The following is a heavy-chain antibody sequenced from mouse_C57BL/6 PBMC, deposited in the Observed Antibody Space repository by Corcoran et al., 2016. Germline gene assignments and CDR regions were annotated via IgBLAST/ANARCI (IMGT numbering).Heavy chain of an antibody. J-gene: IGHJ2*01. V-gene: IGHV1-76*01. CDR3: ARYPFDY. Sequence: QVQLKQSGAELVRPGASVKLSCKASGYTFTDYYIHWVKQRPGQGLEWIARIYPGSGNTYYNEKFKRKATLTAEKSSSTAYMQLSSLTSEDSAVYFCARYPFDYWGQGTTLTVSS. CDR2: IYPGSGNT. CDR1: GYTFTDYY.